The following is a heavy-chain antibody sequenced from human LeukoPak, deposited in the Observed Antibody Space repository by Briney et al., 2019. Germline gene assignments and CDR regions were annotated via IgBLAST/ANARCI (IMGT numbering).Heavy chain of an antibody. D-gene: IGHD3/OR15-3a*01. Sequence: GGSLRLSCAVSGITLSNYGMSWVRQAPGKGREWVAGISDSGGSTKYADSVKGRFTISRDNPKNTLFLQMNSLRADDTAVYFCAKRGVVIRVFLVGFHKEAYYFESWGQGALVTVSS. CDR1: GITLSNYG. J-gene: IGHJ4*02. CDR2: ISDSGGST. V-gene: IGHV3-23*01. CDR3: AKRGVVIRVFLVGFHKEAYYFES.